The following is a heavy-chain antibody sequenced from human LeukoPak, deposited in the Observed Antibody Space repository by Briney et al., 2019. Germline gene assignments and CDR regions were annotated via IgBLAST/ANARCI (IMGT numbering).Heavy chain of an antibody. J-gene: IGHJ3*02. D-gene: IGHD3-22*01. CDR2: ISSSGST. V-gene: IGHV4-61*02. CDR1: GDSISSGDYY. Sequence: PSQTLSLTCTVSGDSISSGDYYWSWIRQPAGKGLEWIGRISSSGSTNYNPSLKSRVTISVDTSKNQFSLKLSSVTAADTAVYFCARGPYSYDSSGAFDIRGQGTMVTVSS. CDR3: ARGPYSYDSSGAFDI.